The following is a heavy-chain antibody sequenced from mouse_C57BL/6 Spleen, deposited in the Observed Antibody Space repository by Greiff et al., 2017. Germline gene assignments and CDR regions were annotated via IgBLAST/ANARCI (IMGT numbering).Heavy chain of an antibody. Sequence: EVKLVESGGGLVQPKGSLKLSCAASGFSFNTYAMNWVRQAPGTGLEWVARIRSKSNNYATYYADSVKDRFTISRDDSESMLYLQMNNLKTEDTAMYYCVRHLGLAFDYWGQGTTLTVSS. J-gene: IGHJ2*01. CDR2: IRSKSNNYAT. CDR3: VRHLGLAFDY. CDR1: GFSFNTYA. V-gene: IGHV10-1*01. D-gene: IGHD4-1*01.